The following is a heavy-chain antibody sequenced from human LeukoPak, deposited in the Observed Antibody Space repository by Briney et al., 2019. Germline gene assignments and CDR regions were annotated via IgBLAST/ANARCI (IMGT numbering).Heavy chain of an antibody. D-gene: IGHD2-15*01. CDR1: GYTFTSYG. Sequence: GASVKVSCKASGYTFTSYGISWVRQAPGQGLEWMGWISTYNGHTNYARKVQGRVTMTTDTSTSTAYMELWSLRSDDTAVYYCAREGGRYCSGGSCYSSNGWYGGSNYWGQGTLVTVSS. J-gene: IGHJ4*02. CDR3: AREGGRYCSGGSCYSSNGWYGGSNY. CDR2: ISTYNGHT. V-gene: IGHV1-18*01.